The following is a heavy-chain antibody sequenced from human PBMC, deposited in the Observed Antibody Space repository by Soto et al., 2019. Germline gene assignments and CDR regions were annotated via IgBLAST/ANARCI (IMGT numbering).Heavy chain of an antibody. CDR3: ARVRSKGWFDP. Sequence: SETRSLTCTVSGDSVSSNSYYWSWIRQPPGKGLEFIGYIYYSGSTNYNPSLKSRVTISLDTSKNQFSLRLSSVTAADTAVYYCARVRSKGWFDPWAQGTLVTVSS. D-gene: IGHD4-4*01. CDR1: GDSVSSNSYY. V-gene: IGHV4-61*01. CDR2: IYYSGST. J-gene: IGHJ5*02.